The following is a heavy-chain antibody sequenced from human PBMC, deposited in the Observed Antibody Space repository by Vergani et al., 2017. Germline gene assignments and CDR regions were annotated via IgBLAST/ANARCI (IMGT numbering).Heavy chain of an antibody. Sequence: VQLVESGGGLVKPGGSLRLSCAASGFSFSDHYMTWIRQAPGKGLEWVSAISGSGGSTYYADSVKGRFTISRDNSKNTLYLQMNSLRAEDTAVYYCAKVKIGIVGANDAFDIWGQGTMVTVSS. CDR1: GFSFSDHY. CDR3: AKVKIGIVGANDAFDI. V-gene: IGHV3-23*04. CDR2: ISGSGGST. J-gene: IGHJ3*02. D-gene: IGHD1-26*01.